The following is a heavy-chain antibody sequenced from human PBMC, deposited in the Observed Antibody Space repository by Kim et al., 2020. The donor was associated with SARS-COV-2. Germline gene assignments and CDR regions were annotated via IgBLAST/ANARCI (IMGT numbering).Heavy chain of an antibody. CDR3: ARDQRSGYCSGGSCYFR. D-gene: IGHD2-15*01. Sequence: VKGRFTISRDNSKNTLYLQMNSLRAEDTAVYYCARDQRSGYCSGGSCYFRWGQGTLVTVSS. J-gene: IGHJ4*02. V-gene: IGHV3-66*01.